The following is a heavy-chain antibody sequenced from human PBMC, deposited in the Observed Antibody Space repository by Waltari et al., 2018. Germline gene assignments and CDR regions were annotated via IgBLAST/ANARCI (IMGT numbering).Heavy chain of an antibody. CDR2: ISSSSSYR. Sequence: EVQLVESGGGLVKPGGSLRLSCAASGFTFSSYSMNWVRQAPGKGLEWVSSISSSSSYRYYADSVKGRFTISRDNAKNSLYLQMNSLRAEDTAVYYCARTTPYSIASLDYWGQGTLVTVSS. D-gene: IGHD6-6*01. V-gene: IGHV3-21*01. J-gene: IGHJ4*02. CDR1: GFTFSSYS. CDR3: ARTTPYSIASLDY.